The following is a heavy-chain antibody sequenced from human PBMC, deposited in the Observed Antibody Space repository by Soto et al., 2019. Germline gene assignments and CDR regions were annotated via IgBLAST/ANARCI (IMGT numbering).Heavy chain of an antibody. CDR3: GKDSSAHKGTYAFDF. D-gene: IGHD2-21*01. Sequence: ASVKVSCKASGYTFTSYDINWVRQATGQGLEWMGWMNPNSGNTGYAQKFQGRVTMTRNTSISTAYMELSRLRSDDTAVYYCGKDSSAHKGTYAFDFWGQGTMVPAS. J-gene: IGHJ3*01. CDR1: GYTFTSYD. V-gene: IGHV1-8*01. CDR2: MNPNSGNT.